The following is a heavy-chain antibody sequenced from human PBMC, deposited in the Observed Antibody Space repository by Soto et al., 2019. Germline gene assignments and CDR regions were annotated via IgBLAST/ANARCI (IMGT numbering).Heavy chain of an antibody. J-gene: IGHJ4*02. V-gene: IGHV3-23*01. CDR3: TTWLTAHFDY. CDR1: GFIFSHYT. D-gene: IGHD6-19*01. CDR2: ISDPATGNT. Sequence: DVHLLESGGGSVQPGESLRLNCVASGFIFSHYTLNWVRRARGKGLEWVSTISDPATGNTHYADSVKGRFTVSRDDSRNTVYLQMDSLRAEDSATYYCTTWLTAHFDYWGQGTLVSVSS.